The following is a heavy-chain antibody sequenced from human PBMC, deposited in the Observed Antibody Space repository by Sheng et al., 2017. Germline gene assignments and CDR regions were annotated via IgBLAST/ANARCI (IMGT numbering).Heavy chain of an antibody. CDR3: AREPPIPRGGDCCDYYYYYMDV. V-gene: IGHV1-69*08. D-gene: IGHD2-21*01. J-gene: IGHJ6*03. Sequence: QVQLVQSGAEVKKPGSSVKVSCKASGGTFSSYTISWVRQAPGQGLEWMGRIIPILGIANYAQKFQGRVTITADKSTSTAYMELSSLRSEDTAVYYCAREPPIPRGGDCCDYYYYYMDVWGKGTTVTVSS. CDR1: GGTFSSYT. CDR2: IIPILGIA.